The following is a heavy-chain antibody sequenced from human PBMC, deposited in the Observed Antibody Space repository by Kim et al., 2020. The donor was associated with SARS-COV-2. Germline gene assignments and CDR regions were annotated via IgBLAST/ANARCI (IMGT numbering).Heavy chain of an antibody. J-gene: IGHJ4*02. CDR2: ISSSSSYI. V-gene: IGHV3-21*01. Sequence: GGSLRLSCAASGFTFSSYCMNWVRQAPGKGLEWVSSISSSSSYIYYADSVKGRLTISRDNAKNSLYLQMNSLRAEDTAVYYCAGGLGFGELLSLDYWGQGTLVTVSS. D-gene: IGHD3-10*01. CDR1: GFTFSSYC. CDR3: AGGLGFGELLSLDY.